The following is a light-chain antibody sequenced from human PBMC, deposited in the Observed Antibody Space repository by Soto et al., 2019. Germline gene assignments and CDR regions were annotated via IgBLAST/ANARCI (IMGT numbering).Light chain of an antibody. CDR3: QQNYIAPWT. Sequence: DIQMPQSPSSLSASVVYRVHITGRASQPVTNYLSWYQQKPGKAPKLFIYAASRLQSGVPSRFSGGGSGTDFTLTISSLLPEDFATYYCQQNYIAPWTFGQGTKVDIK. CDR2: AAS. CDR1: QPVTNY. J-gene: IGKJ1*01. V-gene: IGKV1-39*01.